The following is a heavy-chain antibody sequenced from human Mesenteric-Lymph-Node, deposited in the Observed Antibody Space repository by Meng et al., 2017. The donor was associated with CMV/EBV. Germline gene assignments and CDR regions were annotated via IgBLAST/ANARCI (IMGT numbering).Heavy chain of an antibody. J-gene: IGHJ5*02. V-gene: IGHV1-69*05. Sequence: SVKVSCKASGGTFSNYAISWVRQAPGQGLEWMGGVIPIFGTAKYAQKFQGRVTITTDESTGTAYMELSSLRSEDTAVYYCARVESIVGATGASWFDPWGQGTLVTVSS. D-gene: IGHD1-26*01. CDR3: ARVESIVGATGASWFDP. CDR2: VIPIFGTA. CDR1: GGTFSNYA.